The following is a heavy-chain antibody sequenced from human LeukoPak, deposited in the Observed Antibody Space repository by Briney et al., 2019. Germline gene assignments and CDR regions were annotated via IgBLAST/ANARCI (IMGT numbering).Heavy chain of an antibody. CDR3: GKGSGSYYKVPFDY. D-gene: IGHD3-10*01. J-gene: IGHJ4*02. CDR2: IYPGDSGT. Sequence: GGSLRISCKGSGFHFIRYWIGWARPMAGKGLEWMGIIYPGDSGTRYSPSFQGHVTISADKSINTAYLQWSSLKASDTAMYYCGKGSGSYYKVPFDYWGQGTLLTVSS. V-gene: IGHV5-51*01. CDR1: GFHFIRYW.